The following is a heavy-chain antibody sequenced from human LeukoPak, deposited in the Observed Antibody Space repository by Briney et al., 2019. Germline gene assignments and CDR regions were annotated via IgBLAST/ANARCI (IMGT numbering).Heavy chain of an antibody. Sequence: GGSLRLSCAASGFTFDDYAMHWVRQAPGKGLEWVSGISWNSGSIGYADSVKGRFTISRDNAKNSLYLQMNSLRAEDTAVYYCAREDDYGYYFDYWGQGTLVTVSS. V-gene: IGHV3-9*01. CDR1: GFTFDDYA. CDR2: ISWNSGSI. D-gene: IGHD4-17*01. J-gene: IGHJ4*02. CDR3: AREDDYGYYFDY.